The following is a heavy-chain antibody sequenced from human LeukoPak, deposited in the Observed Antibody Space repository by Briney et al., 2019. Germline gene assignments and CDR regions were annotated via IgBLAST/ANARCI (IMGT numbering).Heavy chain of an antibody. J-gene: IGHJ4*02. Sequence: ASETLSLTCTVSGGSISSGSYYWSWIRQPAGKGLDWIGRIYTTGSTNYNPSLKSRVAISVDTSKNQFSLKLSSVTAADTAVYYCASTDYYGSGSYYNVWGQGTLVTVSS. D-gene: IGHD3-10*01. V-gene: IGHV4-61*02. CDR2: IYTTGST. CDR3: ASTDYYGSGSYYNV. CDR1: GGSISSGSYY.